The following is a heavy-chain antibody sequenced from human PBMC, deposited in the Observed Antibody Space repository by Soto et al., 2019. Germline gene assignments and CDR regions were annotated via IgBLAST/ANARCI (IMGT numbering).Heavy chain of an antibody. J-gene: IGHJ3*02. D-gene: IGHD3-22*01. V-gene: IGHV1-69*13. CDR1: GGTFSSYA. CDR3: ARAIGNYYDSRGPLPDAFDI. Sequence: ASVKVSCKASGGTFSSYAISWVRQAPGQGLEWMGGIIPIFGTANYAQKFQGRVTITADESTSTAYMELSSLRSEDTAVYYCARAIGNYYDSRGPLPDAFDIWGQGTMVTVS. CDR2: IIPIFGTA.